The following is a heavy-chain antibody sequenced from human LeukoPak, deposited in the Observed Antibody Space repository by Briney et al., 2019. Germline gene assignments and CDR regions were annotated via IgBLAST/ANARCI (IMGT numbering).Heavy chain of an antibody. CDR3: AKNGGKSLYY. CDR2: TSHSGDT. V-gene: IGHV4-4*02. Sequence: SETLSLTCAVSDGSMNSYNWWSWVRQPPGKGLEWIGETSHSGDTNYNPSLKSRVTISIDKSKSHFSLELTSVTAADTAVYYCAKNGGKSLYYWGQGTLVTVFS. D-gene: IGHD2-8*01. CDR1: DGSMNSYNW. J-gene: IGHJ4*02.